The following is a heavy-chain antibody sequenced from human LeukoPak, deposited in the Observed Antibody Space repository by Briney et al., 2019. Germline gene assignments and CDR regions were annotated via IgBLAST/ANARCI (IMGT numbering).Heavy chain of an antibody. CDR3: ARSDCSSTSCYCDY. V-gene: IGHV1-18*01. D-gene: IGHD2-2*01. Sequence: ASVKVSCKASGYTFTSYGISWARQAPGQGLEWMGWISAYNGNTNYAQKLQGRVTMTTDTSTSTAYMELRSLRSDDTAVYYCARSDCSSTSCYCDYWGQGTLVTVSP. J-gene: IGHJ4*02. CDR2: ISAYNGNT. CDR1: GYTFTSYG.